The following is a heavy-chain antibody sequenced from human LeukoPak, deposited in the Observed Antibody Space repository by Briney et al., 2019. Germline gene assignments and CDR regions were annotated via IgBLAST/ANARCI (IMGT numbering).Heavy chain of an antibody. CDR2: IYYSGST. J-gene: IGHJ4*02. CDR3: ARGDTTPLDYFCH. Sequence: PAETLSLTCTVSGGSISSYYWSWIRQPPGKGLEWIGYIYYSGSTNYNPSLESRVAISVDTSKNQFSLKLGSVTAADTAVYYCARGDTTPLDYFCHWGQGTLVTVSS. V-gene: IGHV4-59*01. D-gene: IGHD1-26*01. CDR1: GGSISSYY.